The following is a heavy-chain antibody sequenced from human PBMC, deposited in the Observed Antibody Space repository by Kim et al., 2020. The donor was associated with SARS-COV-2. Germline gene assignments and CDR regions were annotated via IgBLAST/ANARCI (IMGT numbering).Heavy chain of an antibody. CDR2: IYYSGST. Sequence: SETLSLTCTVSGGSISSSSYYWGWIRQPPGKGLEWIGSIYYSGSTYYNPSLKSRVTISVDTSKNQFSLKLSSVTAADTAVYYCARGGLEMATIKGWYFDLWGRGTLVTVSS. J-gene: IGHJ2*01. CDR3: ARGGLEMATIKGWYFDL. CDR1: GGSISSSSYY. D-gene: IGHD5-12*01. V-gene: IGHV4-39*01.